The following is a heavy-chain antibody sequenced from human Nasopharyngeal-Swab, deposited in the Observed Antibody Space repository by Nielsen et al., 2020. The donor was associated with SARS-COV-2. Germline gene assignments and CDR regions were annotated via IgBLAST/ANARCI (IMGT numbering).Heavy chain of an antibody. V-gene: IGHV5-10-1*01. Sequence: GGSLRLSCQGSGYTFTNNWITWVRQMRGKGLEWMGRIDPSDSYTYYSPSFQGHVIISADKSINTAYMQWSSLKAPDTAMYYCARQIGDYGFDAFDVWGQGTMVTVSS. J-gene: IGHJ3*01. D-gene: IGHD4-17*01. CDR2: IDPSDSYT. CDR3: ARQIGDYGFDAFDV. CDR1: GYTFTNNW.